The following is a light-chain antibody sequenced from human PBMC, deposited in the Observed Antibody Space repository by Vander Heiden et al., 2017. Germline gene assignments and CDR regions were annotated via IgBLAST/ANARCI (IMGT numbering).Light chain of an antibody. V-gene: IGLV2-8*01. Sequence: QSALTQPPSASGSPGQSVTISCTGTSSDVGGFNYVSWYQQYPGKAPKLMISEVSKRPSGVPDRFSGSNSGNTASLTVSGLQAEDEADYYCSSYAGNNNLVFGGGTKLTVL. CDR2: EVS. CDR1: SSDVGGFNY. J-gene: IGLJ2*01. CDR3: SSYAGNNNLV.